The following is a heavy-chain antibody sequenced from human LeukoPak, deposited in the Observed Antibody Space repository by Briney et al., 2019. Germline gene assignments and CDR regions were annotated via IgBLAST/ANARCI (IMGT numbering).Heavy chain of an antibody. CDR2: IYYSGST. Sequence: PSETLSLTCTVSGGSISSYYWIWIRQPPGKGLEWIGYIYYSGSTNYNPSLKSRVTISVDTSKNQFSLKLSSVTAADTAVYYCARETYGDYEVGMDVWGKGTTVTVSS. CDR3: ARETYGDYEVGMDV. D-gene: IGHD4-17*01. CDR1: GGSISSYY. V-gene: IGHV4-59*01. J-gene: IGHJ6*04.